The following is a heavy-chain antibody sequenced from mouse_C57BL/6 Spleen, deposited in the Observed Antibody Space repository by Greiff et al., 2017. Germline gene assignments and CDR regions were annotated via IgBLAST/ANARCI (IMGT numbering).Heavy chain of an antibody. J-gene: IGHJ2*01. Sequence: QVQLKQPGAELVKPGASVKLSCKASGYTFTSYWMHWVKQRPGQGLEWIGMIHPNSGSTNYNEKFKSKATLTVDKSSSTAYMQLSSLTSEDSAVYYGARGDYDSYDWGQGTTLTVSS. V-gene: IGHV1-64*01. CDR3: ARGDYDSYD. D-gene: IGHD2-4*01. CDR2: IHPNSGST. CDR1: GYTFTSYW.